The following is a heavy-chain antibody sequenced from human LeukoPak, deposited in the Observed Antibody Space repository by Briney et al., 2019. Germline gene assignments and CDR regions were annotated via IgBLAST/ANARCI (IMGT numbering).Heavy chain of an antibody. V-gene: IGHV3-23*01. CDR3: ARDRVVVVAAASYYYYYGMDV. D-gene: IGHD2-15*01. CDR1: GFTFSSYA. Sequence: GGSLRLSCAASGFTFSSYAMSWVRQAPGKGLEWVSAISGSGGSTYYADSVKGRFTISRDNAKNSLYLQMNSLRAEDTAVYYCARDRVVVVAAASYYYYYGMDVWGQGTTVTVSS. CDR2: ISGSGGST. J-gene: IGHJ6*02.